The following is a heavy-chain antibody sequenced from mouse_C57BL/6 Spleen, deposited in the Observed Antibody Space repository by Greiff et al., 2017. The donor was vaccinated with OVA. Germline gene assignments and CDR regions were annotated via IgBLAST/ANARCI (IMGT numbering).Heavy chain of an antibody. Sequence: VQLQQSGPELVKPGASVKISCKASGYSFTDYNMNWVKQSNGKSLEWIGVINPNYGTTSYNQQFKGKATLTVDQASSTAYMQLNSLTSEDSAVYYCASLITTVVEGYYFDYWGQGTTLTVSS. V-gene: IGHV1-39*01. J-gene: IGHJ2*01. CDR3: ASLITTVVEGYYFDY. CDR1: GYSFTDYN. CDR2: INPNYGTT. D-gene: IGHD1-1*01.